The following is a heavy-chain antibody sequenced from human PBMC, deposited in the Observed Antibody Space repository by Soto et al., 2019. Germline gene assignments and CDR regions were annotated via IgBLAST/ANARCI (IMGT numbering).Heavy chain of an antibody. D-gene: IGHD2-15*01. CDR1: GFTFSSFS. CDR3: ARVVVAATLYGDYYYYMDV. Sequence: GGSLRLSCAASGFTFSSFSMNWVRQAPGKGLEWLSYISSSSITIYYGDSVKGRFTISRDNAKNSLYLQMGSLRAEDMAVYYCARVVVAATLYGDYYYYMDVWGKGTTVTVSS. J-gene: IGHJ6*03. V-gene: IGHV3-48*01. CDR2: ISSSSITI.